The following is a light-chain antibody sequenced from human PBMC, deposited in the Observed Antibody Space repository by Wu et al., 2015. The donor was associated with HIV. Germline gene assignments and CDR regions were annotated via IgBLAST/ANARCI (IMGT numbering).Light chain of an antibody. CDR1: QSVRGTN. CDR2: SAS. Sequence: EIVLTQSPGTLSLSPGERATLSCRASQSVRGTNLAWYHHKPGQAPRLLIYSASNRATDIPDRFSGGGSGTDFTLTISGLEPEDFAVYYCQHYGNSYTFGLGDQVRRSN. V-gene: IGKV3-20*01. CDR3: QHYGNSYT. J-gene: IGKJ2*01.